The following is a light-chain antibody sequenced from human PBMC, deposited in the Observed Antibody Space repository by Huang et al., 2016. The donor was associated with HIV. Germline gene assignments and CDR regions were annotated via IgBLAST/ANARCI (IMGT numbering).Light chain of an antibody. Sequence: EIVLTQSRATLSLSPGERATLSCRASQSVSSYLAWYQQKPGQAPRLLIYGASNRATGIPARFSGSGSGTDFTLTISSLEPEDFAVYYCQQRSNWPILTFGPGTKVDIK. CDR1: QSVSSY. J-gene: IGKJ3*01. CDR3: QQRSNWPILT. CDR2: GAS. V-gene: IGKV3-11*01.